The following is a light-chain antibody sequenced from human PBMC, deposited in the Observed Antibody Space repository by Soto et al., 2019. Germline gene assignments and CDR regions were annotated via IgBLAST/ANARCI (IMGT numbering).Light chain of an antibody. CDR1: RDDIGAYDY. V-gene: IGLV2-14*01. J-gene: IGLJ2*01. CDR2: EVT. CDR3: NSYTNSSAVV. Sequence: ALTQPASVSWSPGQSITISCAGTRDDIGAYDYVSWYQQHPGNAPKLLVYEVTNRPSGVSDRFSGSKSGNTASLTISGLQAEDEADYYCNSYTNSSAVVFGGGTKVTVL.